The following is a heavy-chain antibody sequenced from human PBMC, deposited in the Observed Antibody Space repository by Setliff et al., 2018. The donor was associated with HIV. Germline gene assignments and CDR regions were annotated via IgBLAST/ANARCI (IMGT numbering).Heavy chain of an antibody. J-gene: IGHJ3*02. CDR3: ARDRIEVIAETPHDVFDI. Sequence: PSETLSLTCSVSGYSINTAYYWGWIRQSPGKGLEWIGGFHHSGSTHYNPSLKSRVTISGQTSNNQFSLKLTSVSAADTAVYFCARDRIEVIAETPHDVFDIWGRGTMVTVSS. CDR2: FHHSGST. V-gene: IGHV4-38-2*02. CDR1: GYSINTAYY. D-gene: IGHD6-13*01.